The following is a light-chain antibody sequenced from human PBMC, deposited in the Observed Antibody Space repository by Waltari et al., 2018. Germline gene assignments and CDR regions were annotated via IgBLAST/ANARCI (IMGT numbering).Light chain of an antibody. J-gene: IGLJ3*02. CDR2: DDS. V-gene: IGLV3-21*02. CDR3: QVWDSSSDHPV. CDR1: NLGSKS. Sequence: SYALTPPPSLSVSPLQTSSLIRLITNLGSKSLHWYQQEPGQAPVLVVYDDSDRPSGIPERFSGSNSGNTATLTISRVEAGDEADYYCQVWDSSSDHPVFGGGTKLTVL.